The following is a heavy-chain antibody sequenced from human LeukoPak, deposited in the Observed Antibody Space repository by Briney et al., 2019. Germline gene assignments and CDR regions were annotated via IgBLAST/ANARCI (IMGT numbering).Heavy chain of an antibody. V-gene: IGHV1-69*13. J-gene: IGHJ4*02. CDR3: ARASSQNRGSDY. CDR2: IIPIFGTA. Sequence: ASVKVSCKASGGTFSSYAISWVRQAPGQGLEWMGGIIPIFGTANYAQKFQGRVTITADESTSTAYMELSSLRSEDTAVYYCARASSQNRGSDYWGQGTLVTVSS. CDR1: GGTFSSYA. D-gene: IGHD6-13*01.